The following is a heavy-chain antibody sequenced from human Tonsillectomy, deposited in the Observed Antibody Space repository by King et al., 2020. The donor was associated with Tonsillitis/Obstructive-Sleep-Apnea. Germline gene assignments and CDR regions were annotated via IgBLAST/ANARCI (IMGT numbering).Heavy chain of an antibody. D-gene: IGHD3-10*01. CDR1: GFTFDDYA. V-gene: IGHV3-9*01. CDR2: ISWNSGSM. Sequence: VQLVESGGGLVQPGRSLRLSCAASGFTFDDYAMHWVRQAPGKGLEWVSGISWNSGSMGYADSVKGRFTISRDNAKNSLYLQMNSLRAEDTALYYCAKGLKEFQVRWDAFDIWGQGTMVTVSS. CDR3: AKGLKEFQVRWDAFDI. J-gene: IGHJ3*02.